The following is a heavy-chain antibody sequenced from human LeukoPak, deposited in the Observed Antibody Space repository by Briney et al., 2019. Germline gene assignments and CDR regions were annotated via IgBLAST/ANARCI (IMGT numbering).Heavy chain of an antibody. CDR2: IKHDGSEK. CDR1: GFTFSSYS. CDR3: ATDRGWRTSGYYLYYFEY. D-gene: IGHD3-3*01. V-gene: IGHV3-7*01. Sequence: GGSLRLSCAASGFTFSSYSMNWVRQAPGEGLEWVASIKHDGSEKYYVDSVRGRFTISRDNTMNSLYLQMSSLRAEDTAVYYCATDRGWRTSGYYLYYFEYWGQGTLVTYSS. J-gene: IGHJ4*02.